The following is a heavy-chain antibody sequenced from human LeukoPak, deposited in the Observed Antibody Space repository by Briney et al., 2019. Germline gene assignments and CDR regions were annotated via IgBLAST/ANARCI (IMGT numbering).Heavy chain of an antibody. D-gene: IGHD3-10*01. CDR2: ISSSSSYM. V-gene: IGHV3-21*01. CDR3: ARDKNSDWFGELSPSPVGY. CDR1: GFTFSSYS. Sequence: PGGSLRLSCAASGFTFSSYSMNWVRQAPGKGLEWVSSISSSSSYMYYADSVKGRFTISRDNAKNSLYLQMNSLRAEDTAVYYCARDKNSDWFGELSPSPVGYWGQGTLVTVSS. J-gene: IGHJ4*02.